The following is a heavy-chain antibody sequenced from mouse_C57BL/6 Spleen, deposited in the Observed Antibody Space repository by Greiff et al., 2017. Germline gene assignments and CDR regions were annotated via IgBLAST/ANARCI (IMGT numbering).Heavy chain of an antibody. Sequence: EVMLVESGGGLVKPGGSLKLSCAASGFTFSDYGMHWVRQAPEKGLEWVAYISSGSSTIYYAETVKGRFTNSRDNAKNTLFLQMTSLRSEDTAMYYCAGYYAMDYWGQGTSVTVSS. CDR2: ISSGSSTI. V-gene: IGHV5-17*01. J-gene: IGHJ4*01. CDR3: AGYYAMDY. CDR1: GFTFSDYG.